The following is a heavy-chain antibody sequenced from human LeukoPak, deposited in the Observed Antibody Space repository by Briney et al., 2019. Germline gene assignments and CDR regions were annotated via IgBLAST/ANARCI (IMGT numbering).Heavy chain of an antibody. CDR2: ISSSGSTI. Sequence: GGSLRLSCAASGFAFVNYAMHWVRQAPGKGLEWVSYISSSGSTIYYADSVKGRFTISRDNAKNSLYLQMNSLRAADTAVYFCASYDSSGGRIDYWGQGTLVTVSS. V-gene: IGHV3-48*03. CDR3: ASYDSSGGRIDY. J-gene: IGHJ4*02. D-gene: IGHD3-22*01. CDR1: GFAFVNYA.